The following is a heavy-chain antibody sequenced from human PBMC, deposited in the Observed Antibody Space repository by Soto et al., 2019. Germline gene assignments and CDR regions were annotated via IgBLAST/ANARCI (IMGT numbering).Heavy chain of an antibody. Sequence: GGSLRLSCAASGFTFSSYAMSWVRQAPGKGLEWVSAISGSGGSTYYADSVKGRFTISRDNSKSTLYLQMNSLRAEDTAVYYCAKSLRFLEWSLSYWGQGTLVTVSS. J-gene: IGHJ4*02. CDR2: ISGSGGST. D-gene: IGHD3-3*01. CDR3: AKSLRFLEWSLSY. CDR1: GFTFSSYA. V-gene: IGHV3-23*01.